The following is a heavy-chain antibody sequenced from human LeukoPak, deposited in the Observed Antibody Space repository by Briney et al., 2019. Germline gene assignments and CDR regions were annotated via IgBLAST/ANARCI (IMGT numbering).Heavy chain of an antibody. CDR3: ARDCSSTSCFYYMDV. J-gene: IGHJ6*03. V-gene: IGHV4-59*01. CDR2: IYYSGST. Sequence: SETLSLTCTVSGGSISSYYWSWIRQPPGKGLEWIGYIYYSGSTYYNPSLKSRVTISVDTSKNQFPLKLSSVTAADTAVYYCARDCSSTSCFYYMDVWGKGITVTVSS. CDR1: GGSISSYY. D-gene: IGHD2-2*01.